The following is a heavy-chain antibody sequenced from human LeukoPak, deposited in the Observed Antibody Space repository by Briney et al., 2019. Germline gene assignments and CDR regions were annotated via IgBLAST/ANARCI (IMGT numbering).Heavy chain of an antibody. V-gene: IGHV4-59*01. Sequence: SETLSLTCTVSGGSISSYYWSWTRQPPGKGLDWIGYIYYSGSTNYNPSLKSRLTISVDTSKNQFSLKLSSVTAADTAVYYCARGRHYYGTFDYWGQGTLVTVSS. CDR2: IYYSGST. CDR1: GGSISSYY. CDR3: ARGRHYYGTFDY. D-gene: IGHD3-10*01. J-gene: IGHJ4*02.